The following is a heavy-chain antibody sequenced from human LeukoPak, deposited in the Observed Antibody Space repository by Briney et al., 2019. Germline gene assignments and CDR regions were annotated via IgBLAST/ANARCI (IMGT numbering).Heavy chain of an antibody. D-gene: IGHD6-19*01. CDR3: ARDAYEQWLDPYWYFDL. CDR1: GGSISSYY. Sequence: SETLSLTCTVSGGSISSYYWSWIRQPPGKGLEWIGYIYYSGSTNYNPSLKSRVTISVDTSKNQFSLKLSSVTAADTAVYYCARDAYEQWLDPYWYFDLWGRGTLVTVSS. J-gene: IGHJ2*01. CDR2: IYYSGST. V-gene: IGHV4-59*01.